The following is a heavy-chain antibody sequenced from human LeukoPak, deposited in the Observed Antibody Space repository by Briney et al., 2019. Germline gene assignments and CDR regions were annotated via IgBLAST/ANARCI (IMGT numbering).Heavy chain of an antibody. V-gene: IGHV4-39*02. J-gene: IGHJ3*02. Sequence: SETLSLTCAVSGGSISSSSHYWGWIRQPPGKGLEWIGNFYHSGSTYYNPSLKSRVTIFVDTSENYFSLKLSSVTAADTALYYCGRFTGGCFEIWGQGTMVTVSS. D-gene: IGHD7-27*01. CDR2: FYHSGST. CDR3: GRFTGGCFEI. CDR1: GGSISSSSHY.